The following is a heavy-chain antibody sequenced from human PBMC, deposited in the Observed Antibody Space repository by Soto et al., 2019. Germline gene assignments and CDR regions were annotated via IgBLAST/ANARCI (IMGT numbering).Heavy chain of an antibody. D-gene: IGHD3-10*01. CDR2: IYYSGST. CDR1: GGSISSGDYY. J-gene: IGHJ4*02. Sequence: PSETLSLTCTVSGGSISSGDYYWSWIRQPPGKGLEWIGYIYYSGSTYYNPSLKSRVTISVDTSKNQFSLKLSSVTAADTAVYYCARGPGWFGEFRDFDYWGQGTLVTVS. CDR3: ARGPGWFGEFRDFDY. V-gene: IGHV4-30-4*01.